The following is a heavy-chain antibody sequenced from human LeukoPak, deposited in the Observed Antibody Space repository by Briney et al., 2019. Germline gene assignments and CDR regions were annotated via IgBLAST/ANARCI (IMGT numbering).Heavy chain of an antibody. Sequence: GGSLRLSCAASGFTFSSYGMHWVRQAPGKGLEWVAVIWYDGSNQFYADSVKGRFTTSRENSQNTVYLHMNSLRGEDTAVYYCAKGSYSSSSGGTDYWGQGSLVTVSS. D-gene: IGHD6-6*01. V-gene: IGHV3-33*06. J-gene: IGHJ4*02. CDR1: GFTFSSYG. CDR2: IWYDGSNQ. CDR3: AKGSYSSSSGGTDY.